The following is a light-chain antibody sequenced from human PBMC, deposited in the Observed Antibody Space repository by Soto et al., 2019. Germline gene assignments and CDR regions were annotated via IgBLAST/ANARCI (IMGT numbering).Light chain of an antibody. V-gene: IGKV3D-15*01. J-gene: IGKJ5*01. CDR1: QSVSSN. Sequence: EIVMTQSPSTRAVSPGARATLASRASQSVSSNLAWVQQTPGQAPRILLYGASTRATGIPARFSGSGSGTDFTLTISSLEPEDFAVYYCHQRQYWPPITFGQGTRLEIK. CDR3: HQRQYWPPIT. CDR2: GAS.